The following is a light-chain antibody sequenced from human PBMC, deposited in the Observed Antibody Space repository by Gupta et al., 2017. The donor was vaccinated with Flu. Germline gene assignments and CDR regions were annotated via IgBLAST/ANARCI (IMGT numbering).Light chain of an antibody. J-gene: IGLJ2*01. Sequence: TTDFGNYNLVSWYQHHPDTAPKLIIYEGNKRPSGVSDRFSGSNSADTASLTISGLLPEDEAEYYCSSFVGRRPVVFGGGTKVTVL. CDR3: SSFVGRRPVV. CDR1: TTDFGNYNL. V-gene: IGLV2-23*01. CDR2: EGN.